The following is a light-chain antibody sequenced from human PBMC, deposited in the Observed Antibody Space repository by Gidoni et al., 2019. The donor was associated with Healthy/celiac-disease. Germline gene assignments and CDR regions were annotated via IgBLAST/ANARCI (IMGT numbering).Light chain of an antibody. V-gene: IGKV3-11*01. CDR2: DAS. CDR1: QSVSSY. Sequence: ETVLTQSPATLSLSPGERATLSCRASQSVSSYLAWYQQKPGQAPRLLIYDASNRATGIPARFSGSGSGTDFTLTSSSLEPEDFAVYYCQQRSNWPTFGQGTKVEIK. CDR3: QQRSNWPT. J-gene: IGKJ1*01.